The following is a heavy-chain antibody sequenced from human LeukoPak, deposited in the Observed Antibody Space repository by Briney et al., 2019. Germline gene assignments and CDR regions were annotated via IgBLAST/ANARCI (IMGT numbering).Heavy chain of an antibody. CDR1: GFTFSIYW. CDR2: INRDGSST. CDR3: ARVEGSGYLQYLN. D-gene: IGHD3-22*01. Sequence: GGSLRLSCAASGFTFSIYWMHWVRQAPGKGLVWVSRINRDGSSTSYADSVKGRFTIPRDNAKNTLYLQMNSLRAEDTAVYYCARVEGSGYLQYLNWGQGTLVTVSS. V-gene: IGHV3-74*01. J-gene: IGHJ4*02.